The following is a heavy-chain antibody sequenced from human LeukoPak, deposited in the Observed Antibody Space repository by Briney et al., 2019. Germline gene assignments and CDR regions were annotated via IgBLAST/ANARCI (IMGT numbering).Heavy chain of an antibody. J-gene: IGHJ4*02. V-gene: IGHV3-21*01. Sequence: GGSLRLSCAASGFTFNSDSMNWARQAPGKGLEWVSSISSSGSYIYYADSVKGRFTISRDNAKNSLYLQMNSLRAEDTAVYYCARRLCSPTSCYAFDYWGQGTLVTVSS. D-gene: IGHD2-2*01. CDR1: GFTFNSDS. CDR3: ARRLCSPTSCYAFDY. CDR2: ISSSGSYI.